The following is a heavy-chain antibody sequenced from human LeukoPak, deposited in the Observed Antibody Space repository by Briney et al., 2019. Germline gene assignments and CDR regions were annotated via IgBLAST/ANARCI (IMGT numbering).Heavy chain of an antibody. CDR2: ITSGGGTT. CDR3: AKRADSSAHSFDY. CDR1: GFTFSSSE. V-gene: IGHV3-48*03. J-gene: IGHJ4*02. Sequence: GGSLRLSCAASGFTFSSSEMNWVRQAPGKGLEWVSYITSGGGTTYYADSVKGRFTISRDNAKNSLYLQMDSLRVEDTAVYYCAKRADSSAHSFDYWGQGTLVTVSS. D-gene: IGHD3-22*01.